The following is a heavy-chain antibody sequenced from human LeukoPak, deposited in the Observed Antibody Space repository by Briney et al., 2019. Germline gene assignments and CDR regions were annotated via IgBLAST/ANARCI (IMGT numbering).Heavy chain of an antibody. V-gene: IGHV3-30*18. J-gene: IGHJ4*02. CDR2: ISYDGSNK. Sequence: GRSLRLSCAASGFTFSSYGMHWVRQAPGKGLEWLAVISYDGSNKYYADSVKGRFTISRDNSKNTLYLQMNSLRAEDTAVYYCAKDRGLSGSLGDWGQGTLVTVSS. D-gene: IGHD1-26*01. CDR1: GFTFSSYG. CDR3: AKDRGLSGSLGD.